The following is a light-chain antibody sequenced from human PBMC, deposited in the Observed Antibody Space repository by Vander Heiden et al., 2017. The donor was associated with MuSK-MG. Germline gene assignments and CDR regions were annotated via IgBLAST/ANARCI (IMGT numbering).Light chain of an antibody. V-gene: IGKV1-27*01. CDR2: AAS. CDR1: QGIRDY. Sequence: DIQMTQSPSSLSASVGDSVTITCRASQGIRDYLAWYQQKPGKVPTLLIYAASILQPGVPSRFSGSGSGTDSTLTISSLQPEDVATYYCQRDDSAPHTFGGGTKVEIK. CDR3: QRDDSAPHT. J-gene: IGKJ4*01.